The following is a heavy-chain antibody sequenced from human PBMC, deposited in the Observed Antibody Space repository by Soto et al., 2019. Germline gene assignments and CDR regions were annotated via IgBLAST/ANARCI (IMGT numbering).Heavy chain of an antibody. Sequence: QVHLVESGGGVVQPGRSLRLSCEASGFTFSNFPIHWVRQAPGKGLEWVTVISYDGSNEYYADSVKGRFTISRDNSTNTLYLQMNSLRPEDSGLYFCARGGLGSGWYHFDSWGQGTLVTVSS. D-gene: IGHD6-19*01. V-gene: IGHV3-30-3*01. J-gene: IGHJ4*02. CDR1: GFTFSNFP. CDR2: ISYDGSNE. CDR3: ARGGLGSGWYHFDS.